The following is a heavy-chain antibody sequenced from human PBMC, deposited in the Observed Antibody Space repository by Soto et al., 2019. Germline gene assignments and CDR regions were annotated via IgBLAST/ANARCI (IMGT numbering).Heavy chain of an antibody. V-gene: IGHV3-23*01. CDR1: GFTFSSYA. CDR2: ISGSGGST. J-gene: IGHJ5*02. D-gene: IGHD3-10*01. Sequence: GGSLRLSCAASGFTFSSYAMSWVRQAPGKGLEWVSAISGSGGSTYYADSVKGRFTISRDNSKNTLYLQMNSLRAEDKAVYDCAKDSVLWFGELYPWFDPWGQGTLVTVSS. CDR3: AKDSVLWFGELYPWFDP.